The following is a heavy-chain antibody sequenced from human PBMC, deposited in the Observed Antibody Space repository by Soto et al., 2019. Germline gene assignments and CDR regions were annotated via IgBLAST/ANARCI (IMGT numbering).Heavy chain of an antibody. CDR3: ARDCPGSSTTCYGNEWFDS. D-gene: IGHD2-2*01. V-gene: IGHV3-48*01. Sequence: EVQLVESGGGLVQPGGSLRLSCAASGFTFSSYSMNWVRQAPGKGLEWVSYISSSRSTIYYADSVKGRFTISRDNAKNSLYLQMNSLRAEDTAVYYCARDCPGSSTTCYGNEWFDSWGQGTLVTVPS. CDR1: GFTFSSYS. J-gene: IGHJ5*01. CDR2: ISSSRSTI.